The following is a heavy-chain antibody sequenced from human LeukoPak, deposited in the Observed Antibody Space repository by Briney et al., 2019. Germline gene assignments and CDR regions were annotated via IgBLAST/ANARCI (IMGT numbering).Heavy chain of an antibody. J-gene: IGHJ5*02. CDR1: GGTFSSYA. Sequence: SVKVSCKASGGTFSSYAISWVRQAPGQGLEWMGGIIPIFGTANYAQKFQGRVTITADESTSTAYMELSSLRSEDTAVYYCARDLATQDNWFDPWGQGTLVTVSS. V-gene: IGHV1-69*13. CDR3: ARDLATQDNWFDP. D-gene: IGHD5-12*01. CDR2: IIPIFGTA.